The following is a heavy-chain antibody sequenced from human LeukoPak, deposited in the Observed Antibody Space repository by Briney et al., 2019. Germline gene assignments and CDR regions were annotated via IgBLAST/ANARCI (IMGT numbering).Heavy chain of an antibody. CDR1: GGTFSSYA. CDR3: ARGRSPRGGVVVPARAYCWFDP. J-gene: IGHJ5*02. V-gene: IGHV1-69*13. D-gene: IGHD2-2*01. CDR2: IIPIFGTA. Sequence: GASVKVSCKASGGTFSSYAISWVRQAPGQGLEWMGGIIPIFGTANYAQKFQGRVTITADESTSTAYMELSSLRSEDTAVYYCARGRSPRGGVVVPARAYCWFDPWGQGTLVTVSS.